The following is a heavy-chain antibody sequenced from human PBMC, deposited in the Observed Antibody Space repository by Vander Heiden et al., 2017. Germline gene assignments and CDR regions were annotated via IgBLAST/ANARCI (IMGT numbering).Heavy chain of an antibody. CDR1: GFTFDDYT. Sequence: EVQLVESGGVVVQPGGSLRLSCAASGFTFDDYTMHWVRQAPGKGLEWVSLISWDGGSTYYADSVKGRFTISRDNSKNSLYLQMNSLRTEDTALYYCAKDKGGSYYDALDYWGQGTLVTVSS. CDR3: AKDKGGSYYDALDY. D-gene: IGHD1-26*01. V-gene: IGHV3-43*01. CDR2: ISWDGGST. J-gene: IGHJ4*02.